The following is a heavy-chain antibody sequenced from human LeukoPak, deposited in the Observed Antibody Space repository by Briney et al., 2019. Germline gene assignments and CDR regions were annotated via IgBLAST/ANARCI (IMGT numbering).Heavy chain of an antibody. CDR2: IYSGGST. D-gene: IGHD3-10*01. CDR3: ELWFGDLGRDC. CDR1: GFTFGHHF. J-gene: IGHJ4*02. Sequence: GGSLRLSCVASGFTFGHHFMSWVRQAPGKGLEWVSAIYSGGSTYYADSVKGRFTSSRDNSKNTLYLQMNSLRAEDTAVYCCELWFGDLGRDCWGQGMLVTVSS. V-gene: IGHV3-66*01.